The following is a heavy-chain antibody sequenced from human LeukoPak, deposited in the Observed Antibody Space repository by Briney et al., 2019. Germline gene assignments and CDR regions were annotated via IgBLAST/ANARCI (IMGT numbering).Heavy chain of an antibody. D-gene: IGHD2-2*01. J-gene: IGHJ6*02. Sequence: PSETLSLTYTVSGGSISNSNYYWGWIRQPPGKGLEWIGGIYYSGSTYYNPSLKSRVTISVDTSKNQFSLKLSSVTAADTAVYYCARKIVVVPAAPPYYYYYYGMDVWGQGTTVTVSS. CDR3: ARKIVVVPAAPPYYYYYYGMDV. V-gene: IGHV4-39*07. CDR1: GGSISNSNYY. CDR2: IYYSGST.